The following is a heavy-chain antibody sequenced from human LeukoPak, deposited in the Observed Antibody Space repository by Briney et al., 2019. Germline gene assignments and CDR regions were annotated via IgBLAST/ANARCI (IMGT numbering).Heavy chain of an antibody. Sequence: PGGSLRLSCAASGYTFTSYSMSWVRQAPGKGLEWVSFISNSDDTRYYADSVRGRFTISRDDAKNSLYLQTSSLRDGDTAVYYCVRGYYSNSFDFWGQGIVVTVSS. CDR3: VRGYYSNSFDF. V-gene: IGHV3-48*02. J-gene: IGHJ3*01. D-gene: IGHD2/OR15-2a*01. CDR1: GYTFTSYS. CDR2: ISNSDDTR.